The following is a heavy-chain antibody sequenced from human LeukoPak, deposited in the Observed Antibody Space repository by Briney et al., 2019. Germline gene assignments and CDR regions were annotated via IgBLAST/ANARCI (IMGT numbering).Heavy chain of an antibody. V-gene: IGHV5-51*01. CDR2: IYPGDSDT. CDR1: GYSFTSYW. CDR3: ARLTTVVTATLYNWFDP. Sequence: GESLKISCKGSGYSFTSYWIGWVRQMPGKGLEWMGIIYPGDSDTRYSPSFQGQVTISADKSISTAYLQWSSLKASDTAMYYCARLTTVVTATLYNWFDPWGQGTLVTVSS. J-gene: IGHJ5*02. D-gene: IGHD4-23*01.